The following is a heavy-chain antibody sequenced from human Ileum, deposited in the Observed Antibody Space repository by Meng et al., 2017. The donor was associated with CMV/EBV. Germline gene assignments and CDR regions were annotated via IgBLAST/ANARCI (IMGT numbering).Heavy chain of an antibody. D-gene: IGHD2-15*01. CDR3: ARGGSDSPRGHDY. CDR2: INPDGSST. V-gene: IGHV3-74*01. J-gene: IGHJ4*02. Sequence: CAASGFTFSNYWMHWVRQVAGKGLVWVSRINPDGSSTNYADSVKGRFTISRDNAKNTLYLQLNSLRADDTAVYYCARGGSDSPRGHDYWGQGTLVTVSS. CDR1: GFTFSNYW.